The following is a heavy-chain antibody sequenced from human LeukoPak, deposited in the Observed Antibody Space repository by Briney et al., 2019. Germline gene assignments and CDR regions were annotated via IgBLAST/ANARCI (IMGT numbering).Heavy chain of an antibody. D-gene: IGHD4/OR15-4a*01. Sequence: GGSLRLSCAASGFTFSSYAMSWVRQAPGKGLEWVAFIRYDGSNKYYADSVKGRFTISRDNSKNTLYLQMNSLRAEDTAVYYCARRAGAYSHPYDYWGQGTLVTVSS. CDR3: ARRAGAYSHPYDY. V-gene: IGHV3-33*08. CDR1: GFTFSSYA. J-gene: IGHJ4*02. CDR2: IRYDGSNK.